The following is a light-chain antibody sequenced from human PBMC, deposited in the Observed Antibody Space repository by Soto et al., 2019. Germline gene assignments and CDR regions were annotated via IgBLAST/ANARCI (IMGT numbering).Light chain of an antibody. J-gene: IGLJ1*01. Sequence: QSALTQPASVSGSPVQSITISCTGTSSDVGGYNYVSWYQHHPGKAPKLMIYGVSNRPSGVSNRFSGSKSGNTASLTISGLQPEDEADYYCSSYTTSNTRQIVFGTGTKVTVL. CDR3: SSYTTSNTRQIV. V-gene: IGLV2-14*03. CDR2: GVS. CDR1: SSDVGGYNY.